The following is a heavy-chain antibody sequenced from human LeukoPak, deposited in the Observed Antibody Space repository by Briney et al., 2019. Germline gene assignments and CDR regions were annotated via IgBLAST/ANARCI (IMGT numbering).Heavy chain of an antibody. CDR2: INPNSGGT. CDR3: AREDAYYDSSGYQNAFDI. Sequence: ASVKVSCKASGYTFTGYYMHWVRQAPGQGLEWMGWINPNSGGTNYAQKFQGRVTMTRDTSISTAYMELSRLRSDDTAVYYCAREDAYYDSSGYQNAFDIWGQGTMVTVSS. V-gene: IGHV1-2*02. J-gene: IGHJ3*02. D-gene: IGHD3-22*01. CDR1: GYTFTGYY.